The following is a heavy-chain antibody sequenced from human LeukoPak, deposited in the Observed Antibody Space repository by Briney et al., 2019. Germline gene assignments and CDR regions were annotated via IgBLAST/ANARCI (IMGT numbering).Heavy chain of an antibody. CDR1: GGSFSGYY. J-gene: IGHJ4*02. Sequence: SETLSLTCAVYGGSFSGYYWSWIRQPPGKGLEWIGEINHSGSTNYNPSLKSRVTISVDTSKNQFSLKLSSVTAADTAVYYCARRDDDFWSGYYSFCDYWGQGTLVTVSS. V-gene: IGHV4-34*01. CDR2: INHSGST. D-gene: IGHD3-3*01. CDR3: ARRDDDFWSGYYSFCDY.